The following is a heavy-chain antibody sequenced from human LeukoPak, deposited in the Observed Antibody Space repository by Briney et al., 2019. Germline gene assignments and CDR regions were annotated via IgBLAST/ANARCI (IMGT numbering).Heavy chain of an antibody. V-gene: IGHV3-23*01. CDR1: GFTFSSYG. D-gene: IGHD5-24*01. CDR2: ISGSYIST. CDR3: AGSSMATILPFDY. Sequence: GGSLRLSCAASGFTFSSYGMSWVRQAPGKGLEWVSGISGSYISTSYADSVKGRFTISRDNSKNTLYLQMNSLRAEDTAVYYCAGSSMATILPFDYWGQGTLVTVSS. J-gene: IGHJ4*02.